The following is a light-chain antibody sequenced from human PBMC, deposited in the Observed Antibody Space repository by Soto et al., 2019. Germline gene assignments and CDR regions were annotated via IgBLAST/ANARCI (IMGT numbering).Light chain of an antibody. Sequence: QSALTQPASVSGSPGQSITISCTGTSSDVGGYNYVSWYQQHPGKASKLMIYEVSNRPSGVSNRFSGSKSGNTASLTISGLQAEDEADYYCSSYTRSSTHWVFGGGTKLTVL. CDR2: EVS. CDR1: SSDVGGYNY. CDR3: SSYTRSSTHWV. J-gene: IGLJ3*02. V-gene: IGLV2-14*01.